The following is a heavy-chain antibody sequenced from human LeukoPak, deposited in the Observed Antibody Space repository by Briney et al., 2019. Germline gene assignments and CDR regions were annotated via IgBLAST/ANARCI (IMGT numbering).Heavy chain of an antibody. CDR2: IYYSGST. CDR1: GGSISSSSYY. D-gene: IGHD1-26*01. V-gene: IGHV4-39*07. J-gene: IGHJ4*02. CDR3: ASPVGLGSSGDY. Sequence: SETLSLTCTVSGGSISSSSYYWGWIRQPPGKGLEWIGSIYYSGSTYYNPSLKSRVTISVDTSKNQFSLKLSSVTAADTAVYYCASPVGLGSSGDYWGQGTLVTVSS.